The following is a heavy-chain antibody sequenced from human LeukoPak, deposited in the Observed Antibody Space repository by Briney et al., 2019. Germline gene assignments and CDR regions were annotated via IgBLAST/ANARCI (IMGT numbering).Heavy chain of an antibody. CDR3: ARDGARYYFDY. CDR2: ISYDGSNK. CDR1: GFTSSSYA. V-gene: IGHV3-30-3*01. Sequence: GGSLRLSCAASGFTSSSYAMHWVRQAPGKGLEWVAVISYDGSNKYYADSVKGRFTISKDNSKNTLYLQMNSLRAEDTAVYYCARDGARYYFDYWGQGTLVTVSS. J-gene: IGHJ4*02. D-gene: IGHD1-26*01.